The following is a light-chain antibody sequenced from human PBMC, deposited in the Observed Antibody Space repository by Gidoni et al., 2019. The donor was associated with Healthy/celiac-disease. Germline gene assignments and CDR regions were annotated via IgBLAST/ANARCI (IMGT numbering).Light chain of an antibody. CDR3: QQYGSSPQT. J-gene: IGKJ1*01. Sequence: EIALTQSTGTLSLSPGERSTLSCRASQSVSSSYLAWYQQKPGQAPRLLIYGASRRATGIPDRFSGSGSGTDFTLTISRLEPEDFAVYYCQQYGSSPQTFGQGTKVEIK. CDR1: QSVSSSY. CDR2: GAS. V-gene: IGKV3-20*01.